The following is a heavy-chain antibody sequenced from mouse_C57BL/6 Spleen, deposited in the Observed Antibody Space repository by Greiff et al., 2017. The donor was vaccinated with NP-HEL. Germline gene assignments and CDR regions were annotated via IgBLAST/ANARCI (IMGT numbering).Heavy chain of an antibody. CDR2: IYPGSGST. CDR1: GYTFTSYW. CDR3: ARGGLRRDWYFDV. V-gene: IGHV1-55*01. J-gene: IGHJ1*03. D-gene: IGHD2-4*01. Sequence: QVQLQQPGAELVKPGASVKMSCKASGYTFTSYWITWVKQRPGQGLEWIGDIYPGSGSTNYNEKFKSKATLTVDTSSSTAYMQLSSLPSEDSAVYYCARGGLRRDWYFDVWGTGTTVTVSS.